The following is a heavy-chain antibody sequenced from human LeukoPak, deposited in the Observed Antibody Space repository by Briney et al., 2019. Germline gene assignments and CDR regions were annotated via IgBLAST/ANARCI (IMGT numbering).Heavy chain of an antibody. CDR3: ARDPGGYSYDFDY. D-gene: IGHD5-18*01. CDR2: IIPIFGTA. Sequence: SVKVSCKASGGTFSSYAISWVRQAPGQGLEWMGGIIPIFGTANYAQKFQGRVTITADESTSTAYMELSSLRSEDTAVYYCARDPGGYSYDFDYWGQGTLVTVSS. V-gene: IGHV1-69*01. J-gene: IGHJ4*02. CDR1: GGTFSSYA.